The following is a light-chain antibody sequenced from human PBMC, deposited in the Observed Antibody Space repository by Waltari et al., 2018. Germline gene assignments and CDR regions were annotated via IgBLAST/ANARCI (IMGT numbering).Light chain of an antibody. CDR1: SSDVGGYNF. CDR2: DFT. Sequence: QSALTQPASVSGSPGQSITISCTGTSSDVGGYNFVSWYQQHPGKAPKLIIYDFTNRPSGVSTRFSGSKSGNTASLTISGLQTEDEADYYCSSYTTSSTRVFGGGTKLTVL. J-gene: IGLJ3*02. V-gene: IGLV2-14*03. CDR3: SSYTTSSTRV.